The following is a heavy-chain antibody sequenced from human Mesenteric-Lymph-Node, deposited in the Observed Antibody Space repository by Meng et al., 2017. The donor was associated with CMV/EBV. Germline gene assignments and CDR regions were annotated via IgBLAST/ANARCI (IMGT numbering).Heavy chain of an antibody. CDR2: IYYSGTA. J-gene: IGHJ4*02. V-gene: IGHV4-39*07. CDR1: GGSIISSSHY. Sequence: SETLSLTCTVPGGSIISSSHYWNWVRQPPGKGLEWIGSIYYSGTAFYNPSLKSRVTISVDTSKNHFSLEVSSVTAADTAVYYCARETDRAGASGIQLWFWGQGTLVTVSS. CDR3: ARETDRAGASGIQLWF. D-gene: IGHD5-18*01.